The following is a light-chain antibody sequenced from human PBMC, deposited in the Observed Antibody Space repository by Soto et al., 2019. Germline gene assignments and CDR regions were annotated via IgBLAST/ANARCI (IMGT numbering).Light chain of an antibody. V-gene: IGKV3-20*01. CDR2: GTS. Sequence: EIVLTQSPDTLSLSPGERATLSCWASQSVKSSYLAWYQQKPGQAPRLLISGTSNRATGIPDRFSGSGSGTEFTLTISRLQPDDFATYYCQKYNSYSSWTFGQGTKVDI. CDR3: QKYNSYSSWT. J-gene: IGKJ1*01. CDR1: QSVKSSY.